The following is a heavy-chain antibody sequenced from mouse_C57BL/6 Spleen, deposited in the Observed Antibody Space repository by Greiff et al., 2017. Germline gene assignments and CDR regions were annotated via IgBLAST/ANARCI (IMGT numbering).Heavy chain of an antibody. CDR2: IYPGSGST. CDR3: ASRRDYDDYYAMDY. CDR1: GYTFTSYW. Sequence: QVQLQQPGAELVKPGASVKMSCKASGYTFTSYWITWVKQRPGQGLEWIGDIYPGSGSTNYNEKFKSKATLTVDTSSSTAYMQLSSLTSEDSAVYYWASRRDYDDYYAMDYWGQGTSVTVSS. V-gene: IGHV1-55*01. J-gene: IGHJ4*01. D-gene: IGHD2-4*01.